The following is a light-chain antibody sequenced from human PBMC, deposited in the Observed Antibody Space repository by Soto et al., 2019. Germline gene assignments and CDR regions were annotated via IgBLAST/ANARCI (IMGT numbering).Light chain of an antibody. V-gene: IGKV3-20*01. CDR2: GAS. Sequence: EIVLTQSPSTLYLSPGERATLSCRASQSVSSGYLAWYQQKPGQAPRLLLFGASNRTTGSPDRFGGSGSGTDFTLTINRLEPEDFAVYSCQQYGSSPYTFGQGTKLEI. CDR1: QSVSSGY. J-gene: IGKJ2*01. CDR3: QQYGSSPYT.